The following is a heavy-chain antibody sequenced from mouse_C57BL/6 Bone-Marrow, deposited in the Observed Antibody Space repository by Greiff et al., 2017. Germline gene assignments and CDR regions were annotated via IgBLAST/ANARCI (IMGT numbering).Heavy chain of an antibody. V-gene: IGHV6-3*01. Sequence: DVKLVESGGGLVQPGGSMKLSCVASGFTFSNYWMNWVRQSPEKGLEWVAQIRLKSDNYATHYAESVKGRFTISRDDSKSSVYLQMNNLRAEDTGIYDCTSGVTTVRYFDVWGTGTTVTVSS. CDR3: TSGVTTVRYFDV. CDR1: GFTFSNYW. D-gene: IGHD1-1*01. CDR2: IRLKSDNYAT. J-gene: IGHJ1*03.